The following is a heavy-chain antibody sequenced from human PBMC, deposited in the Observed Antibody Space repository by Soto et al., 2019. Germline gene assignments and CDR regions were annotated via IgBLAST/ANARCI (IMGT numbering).Heavy chain of an antibody. D-gene: IGHD3-22*01. V-gene: IGHV4-59*01. J-gene: IGHJ4*02. CDR1: DGSISNFY. CDR3: ARAQMVLTRSYFDS. Sequence: SETLSLTCTVSDGSISNFYWSWIRQPPGKGLEWIGYISSSGNTNYNPSLKSRVSISVDTSKNQFSLNLTSVTAADTAVYYCARAQMVLTRSYFDSWGQGTPVTVSS. CDR2: ISSSGNT.